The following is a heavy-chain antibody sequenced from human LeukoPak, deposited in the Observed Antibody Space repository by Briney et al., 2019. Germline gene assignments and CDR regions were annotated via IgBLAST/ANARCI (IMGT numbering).Heavy chain of an antibody. J-gene: IGHJ4*02. V-gene: IGHV4-34*01. D-gene: IGHD2-15*01. CDR3: ARENCSGGSCHRSKSLYYFDY. CDR1: GGSFSVYY. CDR2: INHSGST. Sequence: PSGTLSLTCAVYGGSFSVYYWSWIRQPPGKGLEWIGEINHSGSTNYNPSLKSRVTISVDTSKNQFSLKLSSVTAADTAVYYCARENCSGGSCHRSKSLYYFDYWGQGTLVTVSS.